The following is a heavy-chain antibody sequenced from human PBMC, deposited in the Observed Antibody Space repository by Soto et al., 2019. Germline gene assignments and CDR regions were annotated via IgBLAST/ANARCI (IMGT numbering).Heavy chain of an antibody. CDR1: GGSISTGGYY. CDR2: FYYSGST. Sequence: QVQLQESGPGLVKPSQTLSLTCTVSGGSISTGGYYWNWIRQHPGKGLEWIGYFYYSGSTYYNPSLKSRVTISVHTSKKQFSLKLSTVTAAHTAVYYCAISVFPWCQGTLVTVSS. V-gene: IGHV4-31*03. J-gene: IGHJ5*02. CDR3: AISVFP.